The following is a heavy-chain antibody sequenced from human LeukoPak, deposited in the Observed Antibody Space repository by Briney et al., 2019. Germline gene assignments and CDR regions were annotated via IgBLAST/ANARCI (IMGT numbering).Heavy chain of an antibody. CDR3: ARSSRAAYDSSGYYYGYFQH. Sequence: SQTLSLTCTVSGGSINSGGYYWSWIRQPPGKGLEWIGYIYHSGSTYYNPSLKSRVTISVDRSKNQFSLKLNSVTAADTAVYYCARSSRAAYDSSGYYYGYFQHWGQGTLVTVSS. J-gene: IGHJ1*01. CDR1: GGSINSGGYY. D-gene: IGHD3-22*01. V-gene: IGHV4-30-2*01. CDR2: IYHSGST.